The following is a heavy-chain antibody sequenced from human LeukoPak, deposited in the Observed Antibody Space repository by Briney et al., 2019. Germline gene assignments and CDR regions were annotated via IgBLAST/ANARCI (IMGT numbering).Heavy chain of an antibody. Sequence: SETLSLTCTVSGGSISSYYWSWIRQPPGKGLEWIGYIYYSGSTYYNPSLKSRVTISVDTSKNQFSLKLSSVTAADTAVYYCVTGVLGPENWFDPWGQGTLVTVSS. CDR1: GGSISSYY. CDR3: VTGVLGPENWFDP. D-gene: IGHD2-15*01. V-gene: IGHV4-59*01. J-gene: IGHJ5*02. CDR2: IYYSGST.